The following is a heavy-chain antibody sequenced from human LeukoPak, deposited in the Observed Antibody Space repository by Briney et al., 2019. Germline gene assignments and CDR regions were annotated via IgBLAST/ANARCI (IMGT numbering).Heavy chain of an antibody. CDR1: GFTFSSYW. D-gene: IGHD3-3*01. CDR3: ARGAWRSIFDY. V-gene: IGHV3-7*01. J-gene: IGHJ4*02. Sequence: GGSLRLSCAASGFTFSSYWMRWVRQAPGKGLGWVANIKKDGSEKYYVDSVKGPFSISRDNAKNSLYLQMNSLIAEDTAVYYCARGAWRSIFDYWGQGTLVTVSS. CDR2: IKKDGSEK.